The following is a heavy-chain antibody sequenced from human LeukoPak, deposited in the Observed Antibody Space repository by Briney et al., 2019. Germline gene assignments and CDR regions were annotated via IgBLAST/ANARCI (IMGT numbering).Heavy chain of an antibody. D-gene: IGHD2-21*02. V-gene: IGHV5-51*01. CDR3: ARHISDCGGDCPFDY. J-gene: IGHJ4*02. Sequence: PGESLKISCKGSGYSFTSYWIGWVRQMPGKGLEWMGMIYPGDSDTRYSPSFQGHVTISADKSISTAYLQWNSLKASDTAMYYCARHISDCGGDCPFDYWGQGTLVTVSS. CDR1: GYSFTSYW. CDR2: IYPGDSDT.